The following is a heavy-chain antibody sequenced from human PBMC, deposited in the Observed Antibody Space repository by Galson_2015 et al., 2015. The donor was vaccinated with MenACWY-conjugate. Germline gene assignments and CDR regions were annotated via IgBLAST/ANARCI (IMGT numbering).Heavy chain of an antibody. J-gene: IGHJ4*02. CDR3: ARDNNMSFDS. D-gene: IGHD1/OR15-1a*01. V-gene: IGHV3-74*01. Sequence: SLRLSCAASGFTFNNYWMHWVRQPPGKGLEWISYIKADGSFSNYADSVKGRFTISTDNAKNMVYLQMDGLGDEDTAVYFCARDNNMSFDSWGQGTLGTVSS. CDR2: IKADGSFS. CDR1: GFTFNNYW.